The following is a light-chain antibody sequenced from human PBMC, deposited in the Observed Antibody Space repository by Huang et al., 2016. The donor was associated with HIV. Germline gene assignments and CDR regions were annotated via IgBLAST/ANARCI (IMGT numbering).Light chain of an antibody. CDR2: WAA. CDR1: QRLFFSSSKGSY. Sequence: DIVMTQSPDSLTVSLGERATINCRSSQRLFFSSSKGSYLAWYQKKPGQPPKLVISWAASRESGVPDRFSGSGSETHFTLTINSLQAEDVAVYYCQQYYHNPLTFGGGTKVEI. J-gene: IGKJ4*01. V-gene: IGKV4-1*01. CDR3: QQYYHNPLT.